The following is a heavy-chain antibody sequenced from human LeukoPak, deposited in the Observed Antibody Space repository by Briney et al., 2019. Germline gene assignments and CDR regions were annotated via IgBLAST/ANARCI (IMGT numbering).Heavy chain of an antibody. J-gene: IGHJ4*02. CDR1: GFTVRSNY. Sequence: GGSLRLSCAASGFTVRSNYMSWVRQTPGKGLEWVSVIYSTGSTFYADSVRGRFTISRDNSKNTLYLQMNSLRAEDTAVYYCAKEEWLLAVYFDYWGQGTLVTVSS. CDR2: IYSTGST. V-gene: IGHV3-53*01. CDR3: AKEEWLLAVYFDY. D-gene: IGHD3-3*01.